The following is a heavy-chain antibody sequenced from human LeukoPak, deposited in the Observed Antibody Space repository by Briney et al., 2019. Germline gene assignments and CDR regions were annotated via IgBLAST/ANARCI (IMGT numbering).Heavy chain of an antibody. CDR3: ARFAPNIAAAGLDAFDI. D-gene: IGHD6-13*01. Sequence: PSETPSLTCTVSGGSISSSSYYWGWIRQPPGKGLEWIGSIYYSGSTYYNPSLKSRVTISVDTSKNQFSLKLSSVTAADTAVYYCARFAPNIAAAGLDAFDIWGQGTMVTVSS. J-gene: IGHJ3*02. CDR1: GGSISSSSYY. CDR2: IYYSGST. V-gene: IGHV4-39*07.